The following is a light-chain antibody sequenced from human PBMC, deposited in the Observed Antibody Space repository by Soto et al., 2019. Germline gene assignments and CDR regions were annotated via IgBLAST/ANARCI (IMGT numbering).Light chain of an antibody. J-gene: IGKJ4*01. V-gene: IGKV3-20*01. CDR1: QSVSNNY. CDR2: GAS. CDR3: QQYGSSPLT. Sequence: EIVLTQSPGTLSLSPGERATLSCRASQSVSNNYLAWYQQKPGQAPRLLIYGASNRATGIPDRFSGGGSGTDFTLTISRLEPEDLAVYYCQQYGSSPLTFGGGTKVDIK.